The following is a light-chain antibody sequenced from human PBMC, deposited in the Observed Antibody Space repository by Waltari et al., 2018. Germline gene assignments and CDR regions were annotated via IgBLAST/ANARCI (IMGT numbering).Light chain of an antibody. Sequence: VLPQPPPVPPAPSRRAPIPFSGSGSTMGNVYVSWFQHFPGAAPKLPIYDTNKRPSGIPDRFSASKSGTSATLGISGLQTGDEAIYHCGTWDNSLNIVIFGGGTKLTVL. V-gene: IGLV1-51*01. CDR2: DTN. CDR3: GTWDNSLNIVI. CDR1: GSTMGNVY. J-gene: IGLJ2*01.